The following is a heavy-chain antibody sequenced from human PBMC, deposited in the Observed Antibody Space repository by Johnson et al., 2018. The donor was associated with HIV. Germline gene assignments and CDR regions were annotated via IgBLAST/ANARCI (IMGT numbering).Heavy chain of an antibody. J-gene: IGHJ3*02. V-gene: IGHV3-7*01. Sequence: VQLVESGGGLVQPGGSLRLSCAASGFTFSSYWMSWVRQAPGKGLEWVANIKQDGSEKYYVDSVKGRFTISRDNAKNSLYLQMNSLRAEDTAVYYCARGPAAYDGGDGPGGAFDIWGQGTMVTVSS. CDR1: GFTFSSYW. CDR2: IKQDGSEK. CDR3: ARGPAAYDGGDGPGGAFDI. D-gene: IGHD2-21*02.